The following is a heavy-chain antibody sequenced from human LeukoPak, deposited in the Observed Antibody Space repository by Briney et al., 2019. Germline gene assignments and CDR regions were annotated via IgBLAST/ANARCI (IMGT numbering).Heavy chain of an antibody. CDR2: INHSGST. J-gene: IGHJ4*02. CDR1: GGSFSGYY. Sequence: PSETLSLTCAVYGGSFSGYYWSWIRQPPGKELEWIGEINHSGSTNYNPSLRSRVTISVDTSKNQFSLKLSSVTAADTAVYYCARGRYSGYDSDTYMIAVGLDYWGQGTLVTVSS. D-gene: IGHD5-12*01. CDR3: ARGRYSGYDSDTYMIAVGLDY. V-gene: IGHV4-34*01.